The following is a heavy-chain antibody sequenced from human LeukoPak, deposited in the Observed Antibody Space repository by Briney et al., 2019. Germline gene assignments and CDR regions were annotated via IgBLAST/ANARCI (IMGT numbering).Heavy chain of an antibody. CDR2: IRYDGSNK. D-gene: IGHD2-15*01. V-gene: IGHV3-30*02. CDR3: AKGSGDYFDY. J-gene: IGHJ4*02. CDR1: GFTFSSYG. Sequence: PGGSLRLSCAASGFTFSSYGMHWVRQAPGKGLEWVAFIRYDGSNKYYADSVKGRFTISRDNAKNSLYLQMNSLRAEDMALYYCAKGSGDYFDYWGQGTLVTVSS.